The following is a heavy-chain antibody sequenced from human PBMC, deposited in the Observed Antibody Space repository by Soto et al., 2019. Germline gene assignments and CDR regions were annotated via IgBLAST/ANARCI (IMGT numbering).Heavy chain of an antibody. J-gene: IGHJ5*02. D-gene: IGHD2-21*02. V-gene: IGHV1-69*12. CDR3: ARDGEGVVTLRSGRFDP. CDR2: IIPIFGTA. CDR1: GGTFSSYA. Sequence: QVQLVQSGAEVKKPGSSVKVSCKASGGTFSSYAISWVRQAPGQGLEWMGGIIPIFGTANYAQKFQGRVTITADAATSTADVGRSSRSSEDTAVYYCARDGEGVVTLRSGRFDPWGQGTLVTVSS.